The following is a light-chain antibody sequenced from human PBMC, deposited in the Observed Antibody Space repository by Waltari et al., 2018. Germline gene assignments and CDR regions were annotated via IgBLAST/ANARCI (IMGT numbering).Light chain of an antibody. CDR1: SSDVGSYHR. CDR2: EVS. V-gene: IGLV2-18*02. Sequence: QSALTQPPSVSGSPGQSVTISCTATSSDVGSYHRVSWYQQPPRPAPKRMIYEVSNRPSGVPDRFSGSKSGNTAFLTISGLQAEDEADYYCSSYTSSSTPVFGGGTKLTVL. J-gene: IGLJ2*01. CDR3: SSYTSSSTPV.